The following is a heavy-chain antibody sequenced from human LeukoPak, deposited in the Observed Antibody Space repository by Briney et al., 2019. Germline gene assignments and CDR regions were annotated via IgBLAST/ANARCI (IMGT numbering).Heavy chain of an antibody. CDR1: GFIFNNYW. V-gene: IGHV3-7*01. D-gene: IGHD2-15*01. J-gene: IGHJ4*02. CDR3: AIQRRYCSGDNCYQRTFDY. CDR2: IKQDGSEK. Sequence: GGSLRLSCAASGFIFNNYWISWVRQAPGEGLEWVANIKQDGSEKYYVDSVKGRFTISRDNAKNSLYLQMNSLRAEDTAVYYCAIQRRYCSGDNCYQRTFDYWGQGTLVTVSS.